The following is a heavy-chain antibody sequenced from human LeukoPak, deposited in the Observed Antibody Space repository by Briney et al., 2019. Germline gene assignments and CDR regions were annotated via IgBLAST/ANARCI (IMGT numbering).Heavy chain of an antibody. Sequence: PGGSLRLSCTASGFTFGDYAMSWVRQAPGKGLEWVGFIRGKAYGGTTEYAASVKGRFTISRDDSKSIAYLQMNSLKTEDTAVYYCSRDRYCSSTSCYPSSEYFQHWGQGTRVTVSS. CDR2: IRGKAYGGTT. V-gene: IGHV3-49*04. D-gene: IGHD2-2*01. J-gene: IGHJ1*01. CDR1: GFTFGDYA. CDR3: SRDRYCSSTSCYPSSEYFQH.